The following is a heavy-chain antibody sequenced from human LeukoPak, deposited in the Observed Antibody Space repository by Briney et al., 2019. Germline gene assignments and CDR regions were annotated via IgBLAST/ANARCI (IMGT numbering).Heavy chain of an antibody. V-gene: IGHV3-66*03. Sequence: GGSLRLSCEVSGFTVTSNYMTWVRQAPGKGLEWVSVIYSSRTTKYSDSVKGRFTISRDNSKNTLYLQMNSLRAEDTAVYYCAKDVERLGGGVNFDYWGQGTRVTVSS. CDR2: IYSSRTT. D-gene: IGHD3-16*01. CDR3: AKDVERLGGGVNFDY. CDR1: GFTVTSNY. J-gene: IGHJ4*02.